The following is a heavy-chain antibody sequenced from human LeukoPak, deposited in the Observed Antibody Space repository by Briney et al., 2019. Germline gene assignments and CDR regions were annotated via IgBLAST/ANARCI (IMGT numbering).Heavy chain of an antibody. V-gene: IGHV3-7*01. CDR3: ARILGGDEGADY. J-gene: IGHJ4*02. CDR1: EFTLSDFW. Sequence: GGSMRLSCAASEFTLSDFWMTWDRQLQRKGMEWVANVNQDGNNKNYVESVKGRFTISRDNAKNSLYLQMNSLRAEDTAVYYCARILGGDEGADYWGQGTLVTVSS. D-gene: IGHD1-26*01. CDR2: VNQDGNNK.